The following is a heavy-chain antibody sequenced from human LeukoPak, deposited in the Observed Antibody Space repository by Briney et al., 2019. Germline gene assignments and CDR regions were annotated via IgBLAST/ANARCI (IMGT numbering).Heavy chain of an antibody. CDR1: GFTVSSNY. CDR2: IYSCGTT. D-gene: IGHD3-22*01. Sequence: PGGSLRLSCTASGFTVSSNYLSWVRQAQGQGMEWVSVIYSCGTTYYADSVTVRFTISRDNSKNTLYLPMNSLRADDTAVYYCATGMDYYDSSGYYYPFDYWGQGTLVTVSS. V-gene: IGHV3-66*01. CDR3: ATGMDYYDSSGYYYPFDY. J-gene: IGHJ4*02.